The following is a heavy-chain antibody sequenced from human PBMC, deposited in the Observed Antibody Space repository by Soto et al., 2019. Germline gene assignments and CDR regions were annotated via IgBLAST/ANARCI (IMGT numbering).Heavy chain of an antibody. D-gene: IGHD6-19*01. CDR3: ARDMYSSDYFVKWFEP. Sequence: VGPLRLSCRAAGVRFISYGMYCFSQPTGKGLEWVAVISHDGINKHYADSVKGRVTVSRDNSNHSLDLQLNSLRGEDTAMYYCARDMYSSDYFVKWFEPWGQGTLVTVSS. CDR2: ISHDGINK. J-gene: IGHJ5*02. CDR1: GVRFISYG. V-gene: IGHV3-30-3*01.